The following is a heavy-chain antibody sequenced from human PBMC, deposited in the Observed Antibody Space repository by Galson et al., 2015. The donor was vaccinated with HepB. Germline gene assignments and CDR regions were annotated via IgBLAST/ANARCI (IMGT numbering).Heavy chain of an antibody. D-gene: IGHD3-10*01. CDR2: IIPIFGTA. V-gene: IGHV1-69*01. CDR3: ARDYGSGSYYSDY. Sequence: SGGTFSSYAISWVRQAPGQGLEWMGGIIPIFGTANYAQKFQGRVTITADESTSTAYMELSSLRSEDTAVYYCARDYGSGSYYSDYWGQGTLVTVSS. J-gene: IGHJ4*02. CDR1: GGTFSSYA.